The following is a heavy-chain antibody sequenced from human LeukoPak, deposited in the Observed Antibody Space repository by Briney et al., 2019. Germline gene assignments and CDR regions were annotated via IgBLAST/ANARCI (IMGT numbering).Heavy chain of an antibody. D-gene: IGHD3-22*01. CDR1: GGSISSSSYY. CDR3: AREWGTYYYDSSDYFDYFDY. Sequence: PSETLSLTCTVSGGSISSSSYYWGWIRQPPGKGLEWIGSIYYSGSTYYNPSLKSRVTISVDTSKNQFSLKLSSVTAADTAVYYCAREWGTYYYDSSDYFDYFDYWGQGTLVTVSS. J-gene: IGHJ4*02. CDR2: IYYSGST. V-gene: IGHV4-39*07.